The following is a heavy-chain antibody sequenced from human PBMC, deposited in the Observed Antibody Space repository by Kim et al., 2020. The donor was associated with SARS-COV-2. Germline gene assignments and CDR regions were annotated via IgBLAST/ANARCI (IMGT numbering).Heavy chain of an antibody. CDR1: GYTFTSYA. Sequence: ASVKVSCKASGYTFTSYAMNWVRQAPGQGLEWMGWINTNTGNPTYAQGFTGRFVFSLDTSVSTAYLQISSLKAEDTAVYYCARDPWIQLWLRGVRLLFDYWGQGTLVTVSS. CDR2: INTNTGNP. J-gene: IGHJ4*02. CDR3: ARDPWIQLWLRGVRLLFDY. V-gene: IGHV7-4-1*02. D-gene: IGHD5-18*01.